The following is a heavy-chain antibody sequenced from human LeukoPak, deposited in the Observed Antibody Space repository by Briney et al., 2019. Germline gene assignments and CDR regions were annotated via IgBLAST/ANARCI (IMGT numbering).Heavy chain of an antibody. CDR3: ASWAGVVDDFNGPFDY. CDR1: GFTFSSYS. V-gene: IGHV3-48*01. Sequence: GGSLRLSCAASGFTFSSYSMNWVRQAPGKGLEWVSEIGSRGSSIYYADAVKGRFTISRDNGKNSLHLQINSLRAEDTAVYYCASWAGVVDDFNGPFDYWGQGTLVTVSS. J-gene: IGHJ4*02. CDR2: IGSRGSSI. D-gene: IGHD2-15*01.